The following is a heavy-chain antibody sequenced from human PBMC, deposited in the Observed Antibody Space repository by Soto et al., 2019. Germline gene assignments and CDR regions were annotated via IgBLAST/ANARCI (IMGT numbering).Heavy chain of an antibody. CDR2: IIPIFGTA. CDR1: GGTFSSYA. J-gene: IGHJ6*02. Sequence: QVQLVQSGAEVKKPGSSVKVSCKASGGTFSSYAISWVRQAPGQGLEWMGGIIPIFGTANYPQKFQGGATITPDDSPSTAYMELSSLRSEDTAVYYCARGCLSNSCYPPPFCMDVWGQGTTVTVSS. V-gene: IGHV1-69*05. CDR3: ARGCLSNSCYPPPFCMDV. D-gene: IGHD2-2*01.